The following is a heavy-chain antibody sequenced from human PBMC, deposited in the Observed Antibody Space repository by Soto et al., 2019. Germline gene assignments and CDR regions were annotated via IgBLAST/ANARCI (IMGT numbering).Heavy chain of an antibody. V-gene: IGHV4-34*01. Sequence: SSETLSLTCAVYGGSFSGYYWSWIRQPPGKGLEWIGEINHSGSTNYNPSLKSRVTISVDTSKNQFSLKLSSVTAADTAVYYCATLVGGSGSYYKPSYYYGMDVWGQGTTVTVSS. CDR3: ATLVGGSGSYYKPSYYYGMDV. J-gene: IGHJ6*02. CDR2: INHSGST. CDR1: GGSFSGYY. D-gene: IGHD3-10*01.